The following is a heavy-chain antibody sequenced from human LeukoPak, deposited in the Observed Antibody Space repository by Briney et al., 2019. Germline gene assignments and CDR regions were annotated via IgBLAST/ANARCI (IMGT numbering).Heavy chain of an antibody. J-gene: IGHJ4*02. D-gene: IGHD3-22*01. CDR1: GGSINSSTYY. CDR2: IYYSGST. Sequence: SETLSLTCIVSGGSINSSTYYWGWIRQPPGKGLEWIGTIYYSGSTYYNPSLKSRVTISVDTSKNQFSLKLSSVTAADTAVYYCVRRGVSGSHFDYWGQGTLVTVSS. CDR3: VRRGVSGSHFDY. V-gene: IGHV4-39*01.